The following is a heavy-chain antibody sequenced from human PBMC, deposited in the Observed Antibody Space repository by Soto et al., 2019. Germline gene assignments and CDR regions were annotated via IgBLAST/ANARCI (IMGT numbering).Heavy chain of an antibody. Sequence: GASVKVSCTASGYTFTGYYMHWVRQAPGQGLEWMGWINPNSGGTNYAQKLQGWVTMTRDTSISTAYMELSRLRSNDTAVYYCAREIKYCSSTSCPFDYWGQGTLVTVSS. CDR1: GYTFTGYY. CDR2: INPNSGGT. D-gene: IGHD2-2*01. V-gene: IGHV1-2*04. CDR3: AREIKYCSSTSCPFDY. J-gene: IGHJ4*02.